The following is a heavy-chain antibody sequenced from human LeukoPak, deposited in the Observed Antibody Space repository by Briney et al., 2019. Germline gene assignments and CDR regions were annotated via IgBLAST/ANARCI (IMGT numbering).Heavy chain of an antibody. J-gene: IGHJ4*02. CDR3: AKDSQWLVTYYFDY. CDR1: GFTFSSYA. Sequence: QPGGSLRLSCAASGFTFSSYAMSWVRQGPGKGLEWVSGISGTGGTTYYADSVKGRFTISRDNSKNTVYLQMNSLRAEDTAVYYCAKDSQWLVTYYFDYWGQGTLVTVSS. D-gene: IGHD6-19*01. V-gene: IGHV3-23*01. CDR2: ISGTGGTT.